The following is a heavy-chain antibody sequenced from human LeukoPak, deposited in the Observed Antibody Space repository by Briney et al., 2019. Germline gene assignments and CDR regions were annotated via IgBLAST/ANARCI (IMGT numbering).Heavy chain of an antibody. D-gene: IGHD6-13*01. CDR3: ARDLKEQQLVNDAFDI. V-gene: IGHV1-18*01. Sequence: ASVKVSCKASGYTFTSYGISWVRQAPGQGLEWMGWISAYNGNTNYAQKLQGRVTMTTDTSTSTAYMELRSLRSDDTAVYYCARDLKEQQLVNDAFDIWGQGTMVTVSS. J-gene: IGHJ3*02. CDR1: GYTFTSYG. CDR2: ISAYNGNT.